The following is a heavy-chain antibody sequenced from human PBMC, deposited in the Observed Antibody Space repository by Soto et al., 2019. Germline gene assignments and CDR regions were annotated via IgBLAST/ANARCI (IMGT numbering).Heavy chain of an antibody. CDR1: GGSISSGVYS. Sequence: SETLSLTCAVSGGSISSGVYSCNWIRQPPGKGLEWIGYIYHSGSTNYNPSLKSRVTISVDTSKNQFSLKLSSVTAADTAVYYCAREGVLLWFGRPYGMDVWGQGTTVTVSS. CDR2: IYHSGST. J-gene: IGHJ6*02. V-gene: IGHV4-30-2*01. CDR3: AREGVLLWFGRPYGMDV. D-gene: IGHD3-10*01.